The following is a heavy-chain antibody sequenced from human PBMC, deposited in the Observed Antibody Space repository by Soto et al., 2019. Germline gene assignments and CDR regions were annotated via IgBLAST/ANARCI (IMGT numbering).Heavy chain of an antibody. CDR2: ISYDGSNK. V-gene: IGHV3-30*18. Sequence: AGGSLRPSRAAPGFTFRWYCMHWVRPAPGKGVGWVAVISYDGSNKYYADSVKGRFTISRDNSKNTLYLQMNSLRAEDTAVYYCAKDRPTYCGGDCYSGRSFDYWGQGTLVTVSS. J-gene: IGHJ4*02. CDR1: GFTFRWYC. CDR3: AKDRPTYCGGDCYSGRSFDY. D-gene: IGHD2-21*01.